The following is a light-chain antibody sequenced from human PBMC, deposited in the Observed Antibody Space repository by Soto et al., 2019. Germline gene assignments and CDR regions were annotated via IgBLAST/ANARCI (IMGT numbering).Light chain of an antibody. V-gene: IGKV1-5*03. CDR2: KAS. CDR1: QSISSW. J-gene: IGKJ2*01. CDR3: QQYNSYSQYT. Sequence: DIQMTQSPSTLAASVGDRVTITCRASQSISSWLAWYQQKPGKAPKLLIYKASSLESGVPSRFSGSGSGTEFTLTISSLQPDYFATYYCQQYNSYSQYTFGQGTKLEIK.